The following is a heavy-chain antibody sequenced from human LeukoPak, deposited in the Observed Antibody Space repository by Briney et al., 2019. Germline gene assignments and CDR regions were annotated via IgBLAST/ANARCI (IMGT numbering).Heavy chain of an antibody. D-gene: IGHD1-20*01. CDR3: ARFNWNYGGMDV. Sequence: SKTLSLTCAVSGGSISSGGYSWSWIRQPPGKGLEWIGYIYHSGSTYYNPSLKSRVTISVDRSKNQFSLRLSSVTAADTAVYYCARFNWNYGGMDVWGQGTTVTVSS. V-gene: IGHV4-30-2*01. CDR2: IYHSGST. CDR1: GGSISSGGYS. J-gene: IGHJ6*02.